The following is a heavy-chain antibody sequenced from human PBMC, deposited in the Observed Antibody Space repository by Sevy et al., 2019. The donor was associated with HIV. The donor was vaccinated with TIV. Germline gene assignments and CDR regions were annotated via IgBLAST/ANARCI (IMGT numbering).Heavy chain of an antibody. CDR2: ISGSGGST. J-gene: IGHJ4*02. Sequence: GGSLRLSCAASGFTFSSYAMSWVRQAPGKGLEWVSAISGSGGSTYYADSLKGRFTISRDNSKNRLYLQMNSLRAEDTAVYYCAKELYSSSWFLDYWGQGTLVTVSS. CDR1: GFTFSSYA. CDR3: AKELYSSSWFLDY. V-gene: IGHV3-23*01. D-gene: IGHD6-13*01.